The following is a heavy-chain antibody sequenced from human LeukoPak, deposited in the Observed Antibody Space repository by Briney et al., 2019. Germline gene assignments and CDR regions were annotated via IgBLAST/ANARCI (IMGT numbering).Heavy chain of an antibody. D-gene: IGHD3-22*01. CDR2: MSFDGRTQ. CDR1: GFSFSYYA. CDR3: AKDWGYYDTSGYYFDY. Sequence: GGSLRLSCEASGFSFSYYAMHWVRQAPGKGLEWVAVMSFDGRTQYYVDSVKGRFTISRDNSKNTLYLQMNSLTPADTAAYYCAKDWGYYDTSGYYFDYWGQGTLVTVSS. V-gene: IGHV3-30*18. J-gene: IGHJ4*02.